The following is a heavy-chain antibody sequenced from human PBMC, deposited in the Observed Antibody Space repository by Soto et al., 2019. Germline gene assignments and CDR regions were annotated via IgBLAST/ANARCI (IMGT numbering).Heavy chain of an antibody. Sequence: GESLKISCAASGFTFSSYGMHWVRQAPGKGLEWVAVIWYDGSNKYYADSVKGRFTISRDNSKNTLYLQMNSLRAEDTAVYYCARTYSSSWYAFDIWGQGTMVTVSS. D-gene: IGHD6-13*01. CDR1: GFTFSSYG. CDR3: ARTYSSSWYAFDI. J-gene: IGHJ3*02. CDR2: IWYDGSNK. V-gene: IGHV3-33*08.